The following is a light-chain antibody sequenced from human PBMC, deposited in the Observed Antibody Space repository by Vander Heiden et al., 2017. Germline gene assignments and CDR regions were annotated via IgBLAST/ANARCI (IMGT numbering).Light chain of an antibody. CDR2: DAS. CDR3: QQSYSSPRT. J-gene: IGKJ2*01. V-gene: IGKV1-39*01. CDR1: QSISSY. Sequence: DIQMTQSPSSLSASVGDRVTITCRASQSISSYLTWYQQKPGKAPKLLIYDASNWESGVPSRFSGSGSGTDFTLTISSLEPEDFATYYCQQSYSSPRTFGQGTKLEIK.